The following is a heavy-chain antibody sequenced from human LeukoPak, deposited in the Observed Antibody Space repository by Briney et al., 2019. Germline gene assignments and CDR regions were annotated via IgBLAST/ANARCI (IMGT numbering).Heavy chain of an antibody. J-gene: IGHJ4*02. CDR2: IKSKTDGGTT. CDR1: GFTFSNAW. Sequence: GGSLRLSCAASGFTFSNAWMSWVRQAPGKGLEWVGRIKSKTDGGTTDYAAPVKGRFTISRDDSKNTLYLQMNSLKTEDTAVYYCTTLRLARGVIGMGGWIWGQGTLVTVSS. D-gene: IGHD3-10*01. CDR3: TTLRLARGVIGMGGWI. V-gene: IGHV3-15*01.